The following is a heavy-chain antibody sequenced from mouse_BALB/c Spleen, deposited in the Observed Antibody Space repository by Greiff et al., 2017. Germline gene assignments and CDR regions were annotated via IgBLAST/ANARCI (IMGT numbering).Heavy chain of an antibody. CDR1: GFTFSSYG. Sequence: DVMLVESGGDLVKPGGSLKLSCAASGFTFSSYGMSWVRQTPDKRLEWVATISSGGSYTYYPDSVKGRFTISRDNAKNTLYLQMSSLKSEDTAMYYCARHDGSLYYFDYWGQGTTLTVSS. D-gene: IGHD1-1*01. CDR3: ARHDGSLYYFDY. V-gene: IGHV5-6*02. J-gene: IGHJ2*01. CDR2: ISSGGSYT.